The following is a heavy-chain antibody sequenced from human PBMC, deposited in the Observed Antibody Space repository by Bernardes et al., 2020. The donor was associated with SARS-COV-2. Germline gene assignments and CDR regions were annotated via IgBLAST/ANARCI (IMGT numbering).Heavy chain of an antibody. V-gene: IGHV3-21*01. D-gene: IGHD2-2*01. CDR3: ARDSCSSTSCYDY. J-gene: IGHJ4*02. Sequence: GGSLRLSCVASGFSFSSSSMNWVRQAPGKGLEWVSSISISSYYIHYADSVKGRFTISRDNAKSSLYLHMNSLRVEDTAVYYCARDSCSSTSCYDYWGQGTLVTVSS. CDR2: ISISSYYI. CDR1: GFSFSSSS.